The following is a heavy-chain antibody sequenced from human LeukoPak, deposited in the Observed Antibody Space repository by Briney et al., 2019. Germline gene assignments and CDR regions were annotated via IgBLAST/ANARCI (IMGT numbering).Heavy chain of an antibody. V-gene: IGHV3-23*01. CDR2: ISASGGST. Sequence: PGGSLRLSCAASGFTFSNYAMGWVRQAPGKGLEWVSAISASGGSTYYADSVKGRFTISRDNAKNSLYLQMNSLRAEDTALYYCARDRSMTHFDYWGQGTLVTAPS. CDR1: GFTFSNYA. CDR3: ARDRSMTHFDY. J-gene: IGHJ4*02.